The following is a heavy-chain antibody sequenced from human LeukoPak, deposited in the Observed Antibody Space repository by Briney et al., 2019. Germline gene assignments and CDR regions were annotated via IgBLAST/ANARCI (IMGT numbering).Heavy chain of an antibody. CDR2: ISYDGSNE. V-gene: IGHV3-30*18. J-gene: IGHJ4*02. CDR1: GFTFSTYG. Sequence: GGSLRLSCAASGFTFSTYGMHWVRQAPGKGLEWVAVISYDGSNEYYADSVKGQFTISRDNSKNTLYLQMSSLRAEDTAVYYCAKEFNRGLPDYWGQGTLVTVPS. D-gene: IGHD2-21*01. CDR3: AKEFNRGLPDY.